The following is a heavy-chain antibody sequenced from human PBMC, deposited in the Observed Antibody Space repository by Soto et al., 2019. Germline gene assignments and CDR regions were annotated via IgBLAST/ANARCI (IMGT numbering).Heavy chain of an antibody. J-gene: IGHJ5*02. CDR1: GGSFSGYY. CDR3: ARAADTAMVNH. CDR2: INHSGST. D-gene: IGHD5-18*01. Sequence: PSETLSLTCAVYGGSFSGYYWSWIRQPPGKGLEWIGEINHSGSTNYNPSLKSRVTISVDTSKNQFSLKLSTVTAADTAVYYCARAADTAMVNHWGQGTLVTVSS. V-gene: IGHV4-34*01.